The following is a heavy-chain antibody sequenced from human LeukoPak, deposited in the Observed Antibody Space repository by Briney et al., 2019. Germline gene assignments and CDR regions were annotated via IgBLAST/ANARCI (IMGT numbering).Heavy chain of an antibody. CDR1: GFTFSSYG. D-gene: IGHD1-26*01. CDR3: ARSYSGSEGAFDI. Sequence: PGRSLRLSCAASGFTFSSYGMHWVCQAPGKGLEWVAVIWYDGSNKYYADSVKGRSTISRDNSKNTLYLQMNSLRAEDTAVYYCARSYSGSEGAFDIWGQGTMVTVSS. CDR2: IWYDGSNK. V-gene: IGHV3-33*01. J-gene: IGHJ3*02.